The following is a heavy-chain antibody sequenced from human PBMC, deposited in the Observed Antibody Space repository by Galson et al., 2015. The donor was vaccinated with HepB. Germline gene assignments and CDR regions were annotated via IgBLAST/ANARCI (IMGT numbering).Heavy chain of an antibody. D-gene: IGHD3-16*02. V-gene: IGHV1-8*01. CDR2: MNPNSGNT. CDR1: GYTFTSYD. CDR3: ARDDSYYDYVWGSYRFVSQYYFDY. J-gene: IGHJ4*02. Sequence: SVKVSCKASGYTFTSYDINWVRQATGQGLEWMGWMNPNSGNTGYAQKFQGRVTMTRNTSISTAYMELSSLRAEDTAVYYCARDDSYYDYVWGSYRFVSQYYFDYWGQGTLVTVSS.